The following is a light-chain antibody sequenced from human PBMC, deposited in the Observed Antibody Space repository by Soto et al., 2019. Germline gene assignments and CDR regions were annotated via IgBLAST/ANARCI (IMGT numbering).Light chain of an antibody. V-gene: IGKV3-20*01. CDR3: QQDGRSPFT. J-gene: IGKJ2*01. CDR2: GAS. CDR1: QRITNNF. Sequence: EIVLTQSPGTLYLSPGERATLSCRASQRITNNFLAWFQQKPGLAPRLLIHGASTSASGVPDRFSGGGSGTDFVLTISRLEPEDFAVYYCQQDGRSPFTFVQGTKLQIK.